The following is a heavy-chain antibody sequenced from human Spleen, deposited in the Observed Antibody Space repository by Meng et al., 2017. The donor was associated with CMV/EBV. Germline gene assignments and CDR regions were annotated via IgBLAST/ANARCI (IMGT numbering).Heavy chain of an antibody. V-gene: IGHV3-7*01. J-gene: IGHJ3*02. CDR1: GFTFSDHY. Sequence: GGSLRLSCAASGFTFSDHYMDWVRQAPGKGLEWVANIKQDGSEKYYVDSVKGRFTISRDNAKNSLYLQMISLRAEDTAVYYCARDTTTYYYDSSGLSFDIWGQGTMVTVSS. D-gene: IGHD3-22*01. CDR2: IKQDGSEK. CDR3: ARDTTTYYYDSSGLSFDI.